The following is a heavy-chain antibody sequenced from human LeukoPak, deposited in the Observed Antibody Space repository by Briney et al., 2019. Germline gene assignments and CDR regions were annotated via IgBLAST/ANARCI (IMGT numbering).Heavy chain of an antibody. D-gene: IGHD5-18*01. V-gene: IGHV3-23*01. CDR2: FSGSGGST. CDR1: GFTFYSYA. Sequence: GGSLRLSCAASGFTFYSYAMNWVRQAPGKGLEWVSTFSGSGGSTYYADSVKGRFTISRDNSKNTLYLQMNSLRAEDTAVYYCARDFRRGYGDYWGQGTLVTVSS. CDR3: ARDFRRGYGDY. J-gene: IGHJ4*02.